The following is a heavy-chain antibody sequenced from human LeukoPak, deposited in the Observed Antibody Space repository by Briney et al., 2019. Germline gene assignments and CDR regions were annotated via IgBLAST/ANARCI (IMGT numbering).Heavy chain of an antibody. J-gene: IGHJ1*01. CDR2: ISGSGGST. Sequence: QPGGSLRLSCAASGFTFSTYAMSWVRQAPGKGLEWVSDISGSGGSTYYADSVKGRFTVSRDNSENTLFLQMNSLRAEDTAMYYCAKDTDVVVPEYFQYWGQGTLVTVSS. CDR1: GFTFSTYA. D-gene: IGHD2-15*01. V-gene: IGHV3-23*01. CDR3: AKDTDVVVPEYFQY.